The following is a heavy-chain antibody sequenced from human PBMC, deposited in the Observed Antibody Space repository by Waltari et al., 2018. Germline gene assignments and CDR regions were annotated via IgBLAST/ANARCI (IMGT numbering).Heavy chain of an antibody. CDR1: GYTFTTSD. CDR2: MNTNSGNT. D-gene: IGHD3-3*01. J-gene: IGHJ6*03. CDR3: ARRSVSMDV. V-gene: IGHV1-8*03. Sequence: QVQLVQSGAEVKKPGAPVQVSCKASGYTFTTSDTNWVRQATGQGLEWMGWMNTNSGNTGYAQKFQGRVTITRNTSISTAYMELSSLRSEDTAVYYCARRSVSMDVWGKGTTVTVSS.